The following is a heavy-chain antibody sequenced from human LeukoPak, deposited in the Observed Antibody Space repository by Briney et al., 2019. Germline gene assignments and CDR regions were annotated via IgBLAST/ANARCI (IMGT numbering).Heavy chain of an antibody. V-gene: IGHV3-30*04. CDR3: ARDSPPPPFCSGGSCYATYYYYGMDV. J-gene: IGHJ6*02. CDR2: ISYDGSNK. Sequence: PGGSLRLSCAASGFTFSSYAMHWVRQAPGKGLEWVAVISYDGSNKYYADSVKGRFTISRDNSKNTLYLQMNSLRAEDTAVYYCARDSPPPPFCSGGSCYATYYYYGMDVWGQGTTVTVSS. D-gene: IGHD2-15*01. CDR1: GFTFSSYA.